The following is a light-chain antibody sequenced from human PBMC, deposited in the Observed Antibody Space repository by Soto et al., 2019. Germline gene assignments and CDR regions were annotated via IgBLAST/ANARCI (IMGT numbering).Light chain of an antibody. J-gene: IGKJ2*01. CDR3: ENNTSARYT. CDR2: AAS. Sequence: DIQMTQSPSSLSASVGDRVTITCRASQCISNDLAWYQQKPGKVPKLLIYAASTLQSAVPSRFSGRGSGTDLTEHPSSLKPDDVAFYECENNTSARYTFGQGTKLEIK. V-gene: IGKV1-27*01. CDR1: QCISND.